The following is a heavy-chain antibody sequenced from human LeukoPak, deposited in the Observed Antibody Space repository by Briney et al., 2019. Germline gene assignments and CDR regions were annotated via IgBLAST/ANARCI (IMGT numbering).Heavy chain of an antibody. D-gene: IGHD6-19*01. CDR1: GGSFSGYY. Sequence: SETLSLTCAVYGGSFSGYYWSWIRQPPGKGLEWIGEINHSGSTNYNPSLKSRVTISVDTSKNQFSLKLSSVTAADTAVYYCARGGRAGYSSGWYVDYWGQGTLVTVSS. J-gene: IGHJ4*02. V-gene: IGHV4-34*01. CDR3: ARGGRAGYSSGWYVDY. CDR2: INHSGST.